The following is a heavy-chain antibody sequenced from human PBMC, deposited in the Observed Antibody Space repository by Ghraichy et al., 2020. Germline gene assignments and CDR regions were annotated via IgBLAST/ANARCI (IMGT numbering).Heavy chain of an antibody. D-gene: IGHD3-3*01. CDR3: ARGSPSITIFGVVPFDI. J-gene: IGHJ3*02. CDR2: INHSGST. Sequence: SETLSLTCAVYGGSFSGYYWSWIRQPPGKGLEWIGEINHSGSTNYNPSLKSRVTISVDTSKNQFSLKLSSVTAADTAVYYCARGSPSITIFGVVPFDIWGQGTMVTVSS. CDR1: GGSFSGYY. V-gene: IGHV4-34*01.